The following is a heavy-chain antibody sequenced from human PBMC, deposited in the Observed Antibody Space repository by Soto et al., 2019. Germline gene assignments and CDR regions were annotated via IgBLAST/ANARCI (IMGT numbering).Heavy chain of an antibody. CDR3: QGVNRVIAPTEQRPY. CDR2: ISGNSDSI. V-gene: IGHV3-23*01. J-gene: IGHJ1*01. Sequence: EVQLLESGGGLVHPGGSLRLSCAASGFIFSRYAMSWVRQAPGKGLEWVSAISGNSDSIYYADSVKGRFTIIRDNSQNTLYLQMNSLRDEDTAVYYCQGVNRVIAPTEQRPYWGQGTLVTVSS. D-gene: IGHD1-1*01. CDR1: GFIFSRYA.